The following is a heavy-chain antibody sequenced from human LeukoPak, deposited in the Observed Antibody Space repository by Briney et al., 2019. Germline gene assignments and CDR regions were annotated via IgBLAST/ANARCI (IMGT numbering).Heavy chain of an antibody. CDR3: ARHRRIAVAGFDY. Sequence: SETLSLTCTGSGGSISSYYWSWIRQPPGKGLEWIGYIFYSGTTNYNPSLKSRVTISVDTSKNQFSLKLISVTAADTAVYYCARHRRIAVAGFDYWGQGTLVTVSS. V-gene: IGHV4-59*08. D-gene: IGHD6-19*01. CDR1: GGSISSYY. J-gene: IGHJ4*01. CDR2: IFYSGTT.